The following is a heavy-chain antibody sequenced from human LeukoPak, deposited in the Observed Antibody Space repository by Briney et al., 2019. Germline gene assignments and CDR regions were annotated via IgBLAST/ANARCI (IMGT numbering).Heavy chain of an antibody. J-gene: IGHJ4*02. CDR2: ISYDGSDK. Sequence: GGSLRLSCAASGFTLSRYDMHWVRQAPGKGLEWVAIISYDGSDKYYAGSVKGRFTISRDNSKNTLYVQMNSLGPEDTALYYCARDRGYCSGGSCYSAFDYWGQGTLVTASS. V-gene: IGHV3-30*04. D-gene: IGHD2-15*01. CDR3: ARDRGYCSGGSCYSAFDY. CDR1: GFTLSRYD.